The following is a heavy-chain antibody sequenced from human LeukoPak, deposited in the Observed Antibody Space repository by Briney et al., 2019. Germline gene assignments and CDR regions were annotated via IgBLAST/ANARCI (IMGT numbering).Heavy chain of an antibody. CDR2: ISSGSSTI. V-gene: IGHV3-48*01. CDR3: ARDVEDIVVVPAANYYYMDV. D-gene: IGHD2-2*01. CDR1: GFTFSSYS. Sequence: GGSLRLSCAASGFTFSSYSMNWVRQAPGKGLEWVSYISSGSSTIYYADSVKGRFTISRDNAKNSLYLQMNSLRAEDTAVYYCARDVEDIVVVPAANYYYMDVWGKGTTVTVSS. J-gene: IGHJ6*03.